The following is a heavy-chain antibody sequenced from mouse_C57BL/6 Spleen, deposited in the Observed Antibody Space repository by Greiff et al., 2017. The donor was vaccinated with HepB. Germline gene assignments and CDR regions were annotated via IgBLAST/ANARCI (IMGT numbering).Heavy chain of an antibody. J-gene: IGHJ3*01. D-gene: IGHD1-1*01. CDR1: GYTFTEYT. CDR2: FYPGSGSI. CDR3: ARHEDPGYYYGGGAWFAY. V-gene: IGHV1-62-2*01. Sequence: QVQLQQSGAELVKPGASVKLSCKASGYTFTEYTIHWVKQRSGQGLEWIGWFYPGSGSIKYNEKFKDKATLTADKSSSTVYMELSRLTSEDSAVYISARHEDPGYYYGGGAWFAYWGQGTLVTVSA.